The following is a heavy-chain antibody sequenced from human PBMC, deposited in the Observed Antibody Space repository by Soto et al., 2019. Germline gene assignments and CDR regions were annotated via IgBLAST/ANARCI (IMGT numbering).Heavy chain of an antibody. CDR3: AKGDWFDP. V-gene: IGHV3-30*18. J-gene: IGHJ5*02. CDR2: ISYDGSNK. Sequence: GGSLRLSCAASGFTFSNYCMHWVRQAPGKGLEWVAVISYDGSNKYYADSVKGRFSISRDNSKNTLYLQMNSLRAEDTAVYYWAKGDWFDPWGQGTLVTVSS. CDR1: GFTFSNYC.